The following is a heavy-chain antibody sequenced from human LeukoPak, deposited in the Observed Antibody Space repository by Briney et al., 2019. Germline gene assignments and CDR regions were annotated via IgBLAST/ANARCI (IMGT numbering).Heavy chain of an antibody. J-gene: IGHJ4*02. Sequence: PSETLSLTCTVSGGSISSSSYYWGWIRQPPGKGLEWIGSIYYSGSTNYNPSLKSRVTISVDTSKNQFSLKLSSVTAADTAVYYCARHKRRHYYDSSGYLDYWGQGTLVTVSS. CDR2: IYYSGST. CDR3: ARHKRRHYYDSSGYLDY. V-gene: IGHV4-39*01. CDR1: GGSISSSSYY. D-gene: IGHD3-22*01.